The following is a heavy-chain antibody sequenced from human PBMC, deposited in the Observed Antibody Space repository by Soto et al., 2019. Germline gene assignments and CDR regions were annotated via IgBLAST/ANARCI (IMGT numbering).Heavy chain of an antibody. Sequence: QVQLVQSGAEVKKPGASVKVSCKASGYTFTSYGITWVRQAPGQGLEWMGWISAYKGNTNYAQKLHSRVTMPTNTSTSTAYMELTSLRSNDTAVDYGAREGGMAKRDFAYWVQGTLVTVSS. CDR3: AREGGMAKRDFAY. CDR1: GYTFTSYG. CDR2: ISAYKGNT. D-gene: IGHD3-16*01. J-gene: IGHJ4*02. V-gene: IGHV1-18*01.